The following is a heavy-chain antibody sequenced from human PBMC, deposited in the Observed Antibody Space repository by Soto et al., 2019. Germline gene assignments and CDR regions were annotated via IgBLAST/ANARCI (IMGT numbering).Heavy chain of an antibody. J-gene: IGHJ4*02. V-gene: IGHV4-31*03. CDR1: GGSISSGGYY. D-gene: IGHD6-19*01. Sequence: SETLSLTCTVSGGSISSGGYYWSWIRQHPGKGLEWIGYIYYSGSTYYNPSLKSRVTISLDRSKNHFSLKLSSVSAADTAVYYCARAQWLVLDYWGQGTLVTVSS. CDR3: ARAQWLVLDY. CDR2: IYYSGST.